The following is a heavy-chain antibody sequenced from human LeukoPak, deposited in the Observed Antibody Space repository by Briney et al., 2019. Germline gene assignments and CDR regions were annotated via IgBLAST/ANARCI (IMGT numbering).Heavy chain of an antibody. J-gene: IGHJ5*02. CDR1: GGTFSSYA. CDR3: ARGEDSSGYGDWFDP. D-gene: IGHD3-22*01. Sequence: ASVKVSCKASGGTFSSYAISWVRQAPGQGLEWMGWINPNSGGTNYAQKFQGRVTMTRDTSISTAYMELSRLRSDDTAVYYCARGEDSSGYGDWFDPWGQGTLVTVSS. CDR2: INPNSGGT. V-gene: IGHV1-2*02.